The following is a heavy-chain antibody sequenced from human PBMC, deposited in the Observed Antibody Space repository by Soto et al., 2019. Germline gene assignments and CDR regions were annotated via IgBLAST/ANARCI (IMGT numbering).Heavy chain of an antibody. Sequence: PGGSLRLSCAASGFTFSSYAMSWVRQAPGKGLEWVSAISGSGGSTYYADSVKGRFTISRDNSKNTLYLQMNSLRAEDTAVYYCAKTDYAYDNSVHWYLDLWGRGTLVTVSS. J-gene: IGHJ2*01. D-gene: IGHD3-22*01. CDR2: ISGSGGST. CDR3: AKTDYAYDNSVHWYLDL. V-gene: IGHV3-23*01. CDR1: GFTFSSYA.